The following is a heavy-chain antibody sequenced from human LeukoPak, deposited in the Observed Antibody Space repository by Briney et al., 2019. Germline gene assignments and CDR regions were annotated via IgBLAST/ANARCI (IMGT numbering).Heavy chain of an antibody. Sequence: GGSLRLSCAASGFTFSAHAMTWVRQAPGKGLDWVSSVTHDSDTTYYADSVKGRFTISRDNSKNTLYLQMDSLRVDDTALYYCAIRDGNNDRDYWGQGILVTVSS. CDR2: VTHDSDTT. CDR3: AIRDGNNDRDY. D-gene: IGHD5-24*01. V-gene: IGHV3-23*01. CDR1: GFTFSAHA. J-gene: IGHJ4*02.